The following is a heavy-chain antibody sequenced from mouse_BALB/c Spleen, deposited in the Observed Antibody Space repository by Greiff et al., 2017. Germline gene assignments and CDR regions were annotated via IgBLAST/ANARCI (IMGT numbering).Heavy chain of an antibody. J-gene: IGHJ3*01. CDR1: GFTFSSYT. V-gene: IGHV5-6-4*01. CDR2: ISSGGSYT. CDR3: TRDYGSSYWFAY. Sequence: EVQLMESGGDLVKPGGSLKLSCAASGFTFSSYTMYWVRQTPEKRLEWVATISSGGSYTYYADSVKGRFTISRDTAKNTLYLQMSSLKSEDTAMYYCTRDYGSSYWFAYWGQGTLVTVSA. D-gene: IGHD1-1*01.